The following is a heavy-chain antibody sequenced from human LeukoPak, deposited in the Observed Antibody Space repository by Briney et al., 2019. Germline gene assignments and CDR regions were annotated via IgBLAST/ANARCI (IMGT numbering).Heavy chain of an antibody. CDR1: GYTFTDYY. Sequence: ASVKISCKVSGYTFTDYYMHWVRQAPGKGLEWMGLVDPEDGETIYAEKFQGRVTITADTSTDTAYMELSSLRSEDTAVYYCATASCYDRKGVADAFDIWGQGTMVTVSS. CDR2: VDPEDGET. J-gene: IGHJ3*02. D-gene: IGHD3-22*01. V-gene: IGHV1-69-2*01. CDR3: ATASCYDRKGVADAFDI.